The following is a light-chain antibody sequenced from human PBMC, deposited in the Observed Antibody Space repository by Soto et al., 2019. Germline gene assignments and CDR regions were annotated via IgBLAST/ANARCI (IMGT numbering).Light chain of an antibody. Sequence: EGVLTQSPGTLSLSPGERATLSCRASQSVRNNYLAWYQQKPGQAPRLLIYGASNRATGIPDRFSGSGSGTDFTLTISRLEPEDFAVYYCQQYGSSPQNTFGQGTKPEI. CDR2: GAS. J-gene: IGKJ2*01. V-gene: IGKV3-20*01. CDR3: QQYGSSPQNT. CDR1: QSVRNNY.